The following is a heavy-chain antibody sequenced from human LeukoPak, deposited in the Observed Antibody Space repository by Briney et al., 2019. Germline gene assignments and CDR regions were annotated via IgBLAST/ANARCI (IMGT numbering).Heavy chain of an antibody. CDR2: IHYRGTT. V-gene: IGHV4-59*13. Sequence: SETLSLTCTVSGASFSSYYWNWIRQSPGKGLEWLGNIHYRGTTNYNPSLKDRVTLSLDTSKSQFVLKVTSVTAADTAVYYCARDEHGDFQGFDYWGQGTRVTVSS. CDR1: GASFSSYY. D-gene: IGHD4-17*01. J-gene: IGHJ4*02. CDR3: ARDEHGDFQGFDY.